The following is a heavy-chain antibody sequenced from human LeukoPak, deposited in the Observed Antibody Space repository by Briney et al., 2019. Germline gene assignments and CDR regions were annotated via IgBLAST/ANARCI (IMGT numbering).Heavy chain of an antibody. Sequence: PSETLSLTCTVSGGSISCYYWSWIRQPPGKGLEWIGYIYYSGSTNYNPSLKSRVTISVDTSKNQFSLKLSSVTAADTAVYYCARWGGDYGLDYWGQGTLVTVSS. CDR3: ARWGGDYGLDY. D-gene: IGHD2-21*02. J-gene: IGHJ4*02. CDR1: GGSISCYY. CDR2: IYYSGST. V-gene: IGHV4-59*08.